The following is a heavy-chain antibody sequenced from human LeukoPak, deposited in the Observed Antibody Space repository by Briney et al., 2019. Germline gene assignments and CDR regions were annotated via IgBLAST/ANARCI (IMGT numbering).Heavy chain of an antibody. D-gene: IGHD2-2*02. CDR3: ARGFSVCSSTSCYKVPNWSDP. J-gene: IGHJ5*02. V-gene: IGHV4-30-2*01. CDR2: IYHSGST. Sequence: PSETLSLTCTVSGGSISSGGYYWSWIRQPPGKGLEWIGYIYHSGSTYYNPSLKSRVTISVDRSKNQFSLKLSSVTAADTAVYYCARGFSVCSSTSCYKVPNWSDPWGQGTLVTVSS. CDR1: GGSISSGGYY.